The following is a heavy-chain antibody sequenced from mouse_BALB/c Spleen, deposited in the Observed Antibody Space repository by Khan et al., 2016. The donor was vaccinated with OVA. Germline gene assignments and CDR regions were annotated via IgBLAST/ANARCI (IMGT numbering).Heavy chain of an antibody. CDR2: ISYSGST. Sequence: EVKLLESGPGLVKPSQSLSLTCTVTGHSITSDYAWNWIRQFPGNKLEWMGYISYSGSTSYNPSLKSQISITRDTSKNQFFLQLNSVTTEDTATYYCAREGYDYDYAMDYWGQGTSVTVSS. V-gene: IGHV3-2*02. CDR3: AREGYDYDYAMDY. J-gene: IGHJ4*01. D-gene: IGHD2-4*01. CDR1: GHSITSDYA.